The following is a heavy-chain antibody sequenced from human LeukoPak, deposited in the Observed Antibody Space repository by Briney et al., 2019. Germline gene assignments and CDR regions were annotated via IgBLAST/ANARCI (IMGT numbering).Heavy chain of an antibody. Sequence: SGGSLRLSCAASGFTFDDYAMHRVRQAPGKGLEWVSGISWNSGSIGYADSVKGRFTISRDNAKNTLYLQMNSLRDEDTAVYYCARDWFHAIDYWGQGTLVTVSS. CDR3: ARDWFHAIDY. CDR1: GFTFDDYA. CDR2: ISWNSGSI. J-gene: IGHJ4*02. V-gene: IGHV3-9*01. D-gene: IGHD2/OR15-2a*01.